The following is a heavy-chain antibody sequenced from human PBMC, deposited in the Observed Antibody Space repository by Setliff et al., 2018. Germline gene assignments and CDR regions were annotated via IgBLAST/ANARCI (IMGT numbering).Heavy chain of an antibody. CDR1: SGSIGSHY. J-gene: IGHJ2*01. CDR2: VFHTGST. V-gene: IGHV4-59*11. Sequence: PSETLSLTCSVSSGSIGSHYWNWMRQPPGKGLEWIGHVFHTGSTKYNPSLRSRVTISVDTSENYFSLRLTSVTAADTAVYYCARAPPSVPYGDYGPRQYFDLWGHGSLVTVSS. D-gene: IGHD4-17*01. CDR3: ARAPPSVPYGDYGPRQYFDL.